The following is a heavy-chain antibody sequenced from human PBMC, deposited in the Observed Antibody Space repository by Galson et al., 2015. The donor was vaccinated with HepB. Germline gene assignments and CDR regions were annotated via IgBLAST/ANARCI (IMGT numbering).Heavy chain of an antibody. D-gene: IGHD5-18*01. J-gene: IGHJ6*02. Sequence: SVKVSCKASGYNFSRHAMNWVRQAPGQGLEWMGWINTNTGNPTYAQGFTGRFVFSLDISVSTTYLQISSLKAEDTAVYYCARDRSGQVWLEGMDVWGQGTTVTVSS. CDR1: GYNFSRHA. CDR3: ARDRSGQVWLEGMDV. V-gene: IGHV7-4-1*02. CDR2: INTNTGNP.